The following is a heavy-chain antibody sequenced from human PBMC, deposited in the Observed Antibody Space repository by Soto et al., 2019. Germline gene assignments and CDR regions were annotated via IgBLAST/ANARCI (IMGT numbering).Heavy chain of an antibody. CDR3: TSGPYCSSSSCYRGDYYYYYGLDV. J-gene: IGHJ6*02. CDR1: GFTFGDYA. V-gene: IGHV3-49*04. CDR2: IRSEAFGGTT. Sequence: EVQLVESGGGLVQPGRSLRLSCTTSGFTFGDYAVSWVRQAPGKGLEWIAFIRSEAFGGTTEHAASVKGRFTISRDDSKSIAYLQMNSLKTEDTAVYFCTSGPYCSSSSCYRGDYYYYYGLDVWGQGTTVTVSS. D-gene: IGHD2-2*02.